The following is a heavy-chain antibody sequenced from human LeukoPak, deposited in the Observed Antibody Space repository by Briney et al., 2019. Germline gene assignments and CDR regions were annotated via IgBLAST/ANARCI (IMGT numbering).Heavy chain of an antibody. CDR3: AKCFSNGYFDPFDI. Sequence: GGSLRLSCAASGFTFSSYSMNWVRQAPGKGLEWVSSISSSSRYVYYADSVKGRFTISRDNAKNSLYLQMNNLRTEDMALYYCAKCFSNGYFDPFDIWGQGTMVTVSS. D-gene: IGHD5-24*01. J-gene: IGHJ3*02. CDR2: ISSSSRYV. V-gene: IGHV3-21*04. CDR1: GFTFSSYS.